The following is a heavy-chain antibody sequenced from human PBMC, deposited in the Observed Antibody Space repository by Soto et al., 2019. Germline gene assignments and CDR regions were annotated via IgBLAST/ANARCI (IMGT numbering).Heavy chain of an antibody. J-gene: IGHJ3*02. CDR2: IKYDGSAM. CDR3: ARDTYYYDSSDHFSADAFDI. Sequence: GGSLRLSCAASGFTFSTYWMSWARQAPGKGLEWVANIKYDGSAMSYVDSVRDRFTISRDNTKNSLYLQMNSLRAEDTAVYYCARDTYYYDSSDHFSADAFDIWGQGTMVTVSS. CDR1: GFTFSTYW. V-gene: IGHV3-7*01. D-gene: IGHD3-22*01.